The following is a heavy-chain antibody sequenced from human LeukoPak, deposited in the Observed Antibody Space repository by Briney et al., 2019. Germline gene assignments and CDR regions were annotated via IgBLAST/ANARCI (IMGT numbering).Heavy chain of an antibody. V-gene: IGHV3-9*01. J-gene: IGHJ3*02. Sequence: GGSLRLSCAASGFTFNDHAMYWVRQAPGKGLEWVAGINWNSDKIGYADSVKGRFTISRDDSKKSIFLQMNSLSAEDTALYYCARASYYYDTTGLGAVDIWGQGTMVTVSS. CDR3: ARASYYYDTTGLGAVDI. D-gene: IGHD3-22*01. CDR1: GFTFNDHA. CDR2: INWNSDKI.